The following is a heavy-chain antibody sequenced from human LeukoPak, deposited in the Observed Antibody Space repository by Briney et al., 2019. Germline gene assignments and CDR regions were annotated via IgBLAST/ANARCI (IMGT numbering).Heavy chain of an antibody. CDR2: INPSGGST. D-gene: IGHD2-8*01. CDR3: ARAGRMVYAPLMY. V-gene: IGHV1-46*01. Sequence: GASVKVSCKASGYTFTSYYMRWVRQAPGEGLEWMGIINPSGGSTSYAQKFQGRVTMTRDTSTSTVYMELSSLRSEDTAVYYCARAGRMVYAPLMYWGQGTLVTVSS. J-gene: IGHJ4*02. CDR1: GYTFTSYY.